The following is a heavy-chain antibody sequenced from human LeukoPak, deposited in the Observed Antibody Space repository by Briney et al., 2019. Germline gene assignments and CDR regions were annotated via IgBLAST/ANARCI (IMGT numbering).Heavy chain of an antibody. CDR3: AASYGSGYWVY. J-gene: IGHJ4*02. Sequence: PSETLSLTCTVSGGSISSSSYYWGWIRQPPGKGLEWIGSIDYSGSIYYNPSLKSRVTISVDTSKTQLSLKVSSVAAPDTAVYCCAASYGSGYWVYWGQGTLVTVSS. V-gene: IGHV4-39*01. D-gene: IGHD3-22*01. CDR1: GGSISSSSYY. CDR2: IDYSGSI.